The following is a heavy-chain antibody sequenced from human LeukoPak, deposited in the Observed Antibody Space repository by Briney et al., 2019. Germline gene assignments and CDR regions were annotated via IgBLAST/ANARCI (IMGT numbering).Heavy chain of an antibody. CDR2: VYPEDGET. CDR1: GYTFTDYY. J-gene: IGHJ4*02. CDR3: ARALAEYCSSTSCYHIAVAPIDY. Sequence: VKVSCKVSGYTFTDYYMHWVPQAPGKGVEWMGLVYPEDGETIYAGKFQGRVTMNRDRSMSTAYMDLSRLRSDDTAVYYCARALAEYCSSTSCYHIAVAPIDYWGQGTLVTVSS. V-gene: IGHV1-69-2*01. D-gene: IGHD2-2*01.